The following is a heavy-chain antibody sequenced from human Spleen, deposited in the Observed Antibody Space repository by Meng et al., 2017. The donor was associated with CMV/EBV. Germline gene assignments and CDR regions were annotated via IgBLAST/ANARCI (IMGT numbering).Heavy chain of an antibody. D-gene: IGHD3-22*01. CDR3: ARGRYYDSSGYYYVPPYFDY. CDR2: INHSGST. CDR1: GGSFSGYY. J-gene: IGHJ4*02. V-gene: IGHV4-34*01. Sequence: QVQLQQWGAGLLXXXXXLXLTXAXXGGSFSGYYWSWIRQPPGKGLEWIGEINHSGSTNYNPSLKSRVTISVDTSKNQFSLKLSSVTAADTAVYYCARGRYYDSSGYYYVPPYFDYWGQGTLVTVSS.